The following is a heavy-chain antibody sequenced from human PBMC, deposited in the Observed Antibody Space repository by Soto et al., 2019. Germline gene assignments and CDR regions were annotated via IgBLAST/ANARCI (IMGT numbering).Heavy chain of an antibody. CDR1: GGSISSYY. Sequence: PSETLSLTCTVSGGSISSYYWSWIRQPPGKGLEWIGYIYYSGSTNYNPSLKSRVTISVDTSKNQFSLKLSSVTAADTAVYYCAREMNMVRGVIITPGWFDPWGQGTLVTGSS. D-gene: IGHD3-10*01. J-gene: IGHJ5*02. V-gene: IGHV4-59*01. CDR3: AREMNMVRGVIITPGWFDP. CDR2: IYYSGST.